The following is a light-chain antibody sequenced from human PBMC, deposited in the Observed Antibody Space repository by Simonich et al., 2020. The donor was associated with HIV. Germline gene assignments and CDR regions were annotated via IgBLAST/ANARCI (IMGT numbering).Light chain of an antibody. CDR3: QQYYSNTLT. J-gene: IGKJ4*01. Sequence: DIQMTQSPYSMSASVGDRVTITCRASQDISNSLAWYQQKPGKAPKVLLSDSSGLESGVPSRFSGSGSGTDYTLTISSLQPEDFATYYCQQYYSNTLTFGGGTKVGIK. CDR2: DSS. CDR1: QDISNS. V-gene: IGKV1-NL1*01.